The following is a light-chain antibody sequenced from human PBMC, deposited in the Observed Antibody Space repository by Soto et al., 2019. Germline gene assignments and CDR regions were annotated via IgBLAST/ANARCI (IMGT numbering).Light chain of an antibody. J-gene: IGLJ1*01. Sequence: SVLTQPASVSGSPGQSITISCTGTSSDVGGYNYVSWYQQHPGKAPKLMIYEVSNRPSGVSNRFSGSKSGNTASLTISGLQAEDEADYYCSSYTSSSTSLYVFGTGTKLTVL. CDR1: SSDVGGYNY. V-gene: IGLV2-14*01. CDR3: SSYTSSSTSLYV. CDR2: EVS.